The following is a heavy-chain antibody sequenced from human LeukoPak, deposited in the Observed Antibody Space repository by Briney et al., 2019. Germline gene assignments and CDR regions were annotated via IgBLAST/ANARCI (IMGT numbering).Heavy chain of an antibody. CDR1: GCTFSSYA. CDR2: ISGSGGST. CDR3: ANDGGRGYNGYYLED. Sequence: PGGSLRLSCAASGCTFSSYAMSWLRQAPGKGLEWVSGISGSGGSTYYADSVKGRFTISRDNSKNTVYLQMNSLRAEDTAVYHCANDGGRGYNGYYLEDWGQGIVVTVSS. D-gene: IGHD5-12*01. V-gene: IGHV3-23*01. J-gene: IGHJ1*01.